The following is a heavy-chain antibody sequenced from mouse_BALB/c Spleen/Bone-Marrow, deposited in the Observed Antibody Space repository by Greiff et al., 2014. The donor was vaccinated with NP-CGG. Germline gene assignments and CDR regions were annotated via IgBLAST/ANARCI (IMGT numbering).Heavy chain of an antibody. CDR1: GFSLNDYG. Sequence: VQLVESGPGLVSPSQSLSITCTVSGFSLNDYGVSWIRQPPGKGLEWLGVIWGGGSTYYNSALKSRLSISKDNSKSQVFLKMNSLQTDDTAMYYCAKQYGNYDWYFDVWGAGTTVTVSS. CDR3: AKQYGNYDWYFDV. J-gene: IGHJ1*01. V-gene: IGHV2-6-5*01. CDR2: IWGGGST. D-gene: IGHD2-1*01.